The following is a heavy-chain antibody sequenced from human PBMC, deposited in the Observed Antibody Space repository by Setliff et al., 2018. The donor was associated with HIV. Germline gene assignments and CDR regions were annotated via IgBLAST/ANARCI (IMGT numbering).Heavy chain of an antibody. D-gene: IGHD3-10*01. CDR2: IYYTGTT. CDR1: GGSISSHY. J-gene: IGHJ5*02. V-gene: IGHV4-59*11. CDR3: ARGLWFGGSYWFDP. Sequence: SETLSLTCTVPGVSGGSISSHYWNWIRQPPGKGLEWIGYIYYTGTTKNNPSLKSRVTMSIDTSKNQFSLKLSSVTAADTAVYYCARGLWFGGSYWFDPWGQGTLVTSPQ.